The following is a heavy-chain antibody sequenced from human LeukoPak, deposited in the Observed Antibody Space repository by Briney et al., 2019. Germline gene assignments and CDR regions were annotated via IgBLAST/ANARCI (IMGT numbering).Heavy chain of an antibody. CDR1: GFTFDDYA. J-gene: IGHJ3*02. CDR2: IRWNSGII. D-gene: IGHD3-22*01. Sequence: ALRLSCAASGFTFDDYAMHWVRQAPGKGLEWVSGIRWNSGIIGYADSVKGRFTISRDNTKNSLYLQMNSLRAEDTALYYCAKDAYYNEKGAFDIWGQGTMVTVSS. V-gene: IGHV3-9*01. CDR3: AKDAYYNEKGAFDI.